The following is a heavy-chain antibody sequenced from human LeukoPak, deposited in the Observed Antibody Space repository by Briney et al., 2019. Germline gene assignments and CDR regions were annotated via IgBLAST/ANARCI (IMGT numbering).Heavy chain of an antibody. V-gene: IGHV3-7*03. CDR2: IKQDGSEK. CDR3: ARVRGYYRGLIDY. J-gene: IGHJ4*02. D-gene: IGHD3-22*01. Sequence: GGSLRLSCAASGFTFRSYAMSWVRRAPGKGLEWVANIKQDGSEKYYVDSVKGRFTISRDNAKNSLYLQMNSLRAEDTALYHCARVRGYYRGLIDYWGQGTLVTVSS. CDR1: GFTFRSYA.